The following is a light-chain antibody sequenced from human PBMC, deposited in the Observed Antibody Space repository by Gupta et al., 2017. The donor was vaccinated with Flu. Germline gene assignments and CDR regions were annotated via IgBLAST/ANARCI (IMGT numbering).Light chain of an antibody. CDR1: SSDVGAYNY. Sequence: QSALTQPASVSESPGQSITISCTGTSSDVGAYNYVSWYQHHPGKAPKLMIYEVTKRPSGVSHRFSGSKSGNTASLTISGLQVEDDADYYCNSFTTISTLVFGGGTKLTVL. J-gene: IGLJ3*02. CDR2: EVT. CDR3: NSFTTISTLV. V-gene: IGLV2-14*01.